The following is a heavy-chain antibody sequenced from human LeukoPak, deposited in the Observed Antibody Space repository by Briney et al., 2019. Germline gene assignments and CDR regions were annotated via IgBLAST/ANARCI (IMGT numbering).Heavy chain of an antibody. CDR1: GGSFSGYY. CDR3: ARLTGSGLFILP. V-gene: IGHV4-34*01. CDR2: INHSGST. J-gene: IGHJ4*02. Sequence: PSETLSLTSAGYGGSFSGYYWSWIRQPPGKGLEWIGEINHSGSTNYNPSLKSRVTISVDTSKNQFSLKLSSVTAADTAVYYCARLTGSGLFILPGGQGTLVTVSS. D-gene: IGHD3/OR15-3a*01.